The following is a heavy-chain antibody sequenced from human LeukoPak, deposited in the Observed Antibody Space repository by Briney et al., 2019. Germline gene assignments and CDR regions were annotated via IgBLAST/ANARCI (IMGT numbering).Heavy chain of an antibody. CDR1: GYTFTGYY. CDR3: ATQQGYWSSTSCYYDYYYYGMDV. D-gene: IGHD2-2*01. J-gene: IGHJ6*02. Sequence: GASVKVSCKASGYTFTGYYMHWVRQAPGQGLEWMGWINPNSGGTNYAQKFQGRVTMTRDTSISTAYMELSRLRSDDTAVYYCATQQGYWSSTSCYYDYYYYGMDVWGQGTTVTVSS. CDR2: INPNSGGT. V-gene: IGHV1-2*02.